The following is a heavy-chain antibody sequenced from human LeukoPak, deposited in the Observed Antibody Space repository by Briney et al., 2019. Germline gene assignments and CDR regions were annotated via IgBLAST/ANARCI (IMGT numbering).Heavy chain of an antibody. J-gene: IGHJ4*02. V-gene: IGHV3-53*01. D-gene: IGHD6-6*01. Sequence: GGSLRLSCAASGFTVSSNYMSWVRQAPGKGLEWVSVIYSGGSTYYADSVKGRFTISRDNSKNTLYLQMNSLRAEDTAVYYCVRDLTIAARPAGWGQGTLVTVSS. CDR1: GFTVSSNY. CDR2: IYSGGST. CDR3: VRDLTIAARPAG.